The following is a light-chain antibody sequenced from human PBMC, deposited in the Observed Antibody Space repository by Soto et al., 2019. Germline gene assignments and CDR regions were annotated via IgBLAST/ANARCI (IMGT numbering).Light chain of an antibody. Sequence: DIVMTQSPDSLAVSLGERATITCKSSQSIFYIFNSKNYLAWYQQRPGQPPKLLIYWASTRESGVPDRFRGSGSGTDFTLTINNVQAEDVAVYYCQQYFNAPPYTFGQGTKLGIK. CDR3: QQYFNAPPYT. J-gene: IGKJ2*01. CDR1: QSIFYIFNSKNY. CDR2: WAS. V-gene: IGKV4-1*01.